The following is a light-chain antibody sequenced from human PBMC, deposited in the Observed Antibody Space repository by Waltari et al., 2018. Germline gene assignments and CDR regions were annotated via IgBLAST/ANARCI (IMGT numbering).Light chain of an antibody. CDR2: DTT. CDR1: SSNIGADYD. J-gene: IGLJ1*01. CDR3: QSYDSSLSGWRV. V-gene: IGLV1-40*01. Sequence: QSVLTQPPSVSGAPGQRVTISCTGGSSNIGADYDVHWDQQLPGTAPKLLIFDTTNRPSGVPNRFSGSKSGTSAFLAITGLQPEDEADYYCQSYDSSLSGWRVFGTGTKVTVL.